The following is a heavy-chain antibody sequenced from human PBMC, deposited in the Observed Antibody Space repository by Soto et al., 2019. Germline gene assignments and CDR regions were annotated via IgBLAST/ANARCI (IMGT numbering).Heavy chain of an antibody. J-gene: IGHJ6*02. CDR3: GKESRERYLGDGMDV. V-gene: IGHV3-30*18. CDR2: ITYDGSNK. CDR1: GFTFSSYG. D-gene: IGHD3-9*01. Sequence: QVQLVESGGGVVQPGRSLRLYCAASGFTFSSYGMHWVRQAPGKGLEWVAVITYDGSNKYYADSVKGRLPISRDNSKNTMFLLKNSMIGADKAVYYYGKESRERYLGDGMDVWGQGTTVTVSS.